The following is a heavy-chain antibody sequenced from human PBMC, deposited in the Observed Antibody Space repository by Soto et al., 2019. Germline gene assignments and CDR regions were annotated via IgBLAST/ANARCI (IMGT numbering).Heavy chain of an antibody. J-gene: IGHJ6*02. Sequence: GGSLRLSCAASGFTFSSYSMNWVRQAPGKGLEWVSSISSSSSYIYYADSVKGRFTISRDNAKNSLYLQMNSLRAEDTAVYYCARDPGIAVAGQYYYYDMDVWGQGTTVTVSS. CDR2: ISSSSSYI. CDR1: GFTFSSYS. V-gene: IGHV3-21*01. D-gene: IGHD6-19*01. CDR3: ARDPGIAVAGQYYYYDMDV.